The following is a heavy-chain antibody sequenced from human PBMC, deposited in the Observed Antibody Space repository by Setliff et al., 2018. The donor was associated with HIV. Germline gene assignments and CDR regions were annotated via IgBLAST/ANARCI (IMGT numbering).Heavy chain of an antibody. CDR2: IKQDGSEK. Sequence: QPGGSLRLSCAASGFTFSKYWMSWVRQAPGKGLEWVANIKQDGSEKYYVDSVKGRFTISRDNAKNSLYLQMNSLRVEDTAVYYCASAAYFDYWGQGTLVTVSS. V-gene: IGHV3-7*03. CDR3: ASAAYFDY. CDR1: GFTFSKYW. D-gene: IGHD6-25*01. J-gene: IGHJ4*02.